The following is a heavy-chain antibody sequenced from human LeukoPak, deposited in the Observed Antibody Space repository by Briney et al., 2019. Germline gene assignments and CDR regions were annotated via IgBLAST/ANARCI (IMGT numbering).Heavy chain of an antibody. V-gene: IGHV3-33*01. CDR1: GFTFSSYG. Sequence: GGSLRLSCAASGFTFSSYGMHWVRQAPGKGLEWVAVIRYDGSNKYYADSVKGRFTISRDNSKNTLYLQMNSLRAEDTAVYYCARGDSSSWPMTRNYFDYWGQGTLVTVSS. CDR3: ARGDSSSWPMTRNYFDY. D-gene: IGHD6-13*01. J-gene: IGHJ4*02. CDR2: IRYDGSNK.